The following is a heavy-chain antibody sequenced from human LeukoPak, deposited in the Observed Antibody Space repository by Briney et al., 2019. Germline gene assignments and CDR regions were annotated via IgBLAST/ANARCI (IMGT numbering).Heavy chain of an antibody. Sequence: KPGGSLRLSCAASGFNFSAYGMHWVRQAPGQGLEWVGLIKSGITGGTTDYAAPVKGRFTISRDDAKHTVYLQMNSLKSEDTAVYYCTASYGHSDFDYWGQGTLVTVSS. CDR1: GFNFSAYG. D-gene: IGHD4-17*01. J-gene: IGHJ4*02. CDR2: IKSGITGGTT. CDR3: TASYGHSDFDY. V-gene: IGHV3-15*01.